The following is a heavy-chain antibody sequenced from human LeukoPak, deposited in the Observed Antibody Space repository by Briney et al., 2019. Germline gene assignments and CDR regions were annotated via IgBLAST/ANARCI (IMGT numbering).Heavy chain of an antibody. CDR1: GGSISSYY. J-gene: IGHJ4*02. CDR2: IYYSGNT. D-gene: IGHD2-15*01. Sequence: SETLSLTCTVSGGSISSYYWSWIRQPPGKGLEWIGYIYYSGNTNYNPSLKSRVTISVDASKNQFSLKLSSVTAADTAVYYCARHSDCSGDNCYDFDYWGQGTLVTVSS. V-gene: IGHV4-59*08. CDR3: ARHSDCSGDNCYDFDY.